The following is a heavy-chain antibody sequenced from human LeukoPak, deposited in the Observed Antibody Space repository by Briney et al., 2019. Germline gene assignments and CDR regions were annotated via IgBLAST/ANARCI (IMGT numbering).Heavy chain of an antibody. CDR2: ISAYNGNT. V-gene: IGHV1-18*01. CDR3: ARVLLGFGWFDP. CDR1: GYSFSSHD. Sequence: ASVKVSCXASGYSFSSHDINWVRQATGQGLEWMGWISAYNGNTNYAQKLQGRVTMTTDTSTSTAYMELRSLRSDDTAVYYCARVLLGFGWFDPWGQGTLVTVSS. J-gene: IGHJ5*02. D-gene: IGHD3-10*02.